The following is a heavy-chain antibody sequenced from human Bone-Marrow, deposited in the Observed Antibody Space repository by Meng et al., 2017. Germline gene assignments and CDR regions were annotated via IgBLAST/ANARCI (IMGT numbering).Heavy chain of an antibody. CDR1: GDSVSSNSAA. V-gene: IGHV6-1*01. D-gene: IGHD3-22*01. J-gene: IGHJ4*02. CDR3: ARGDYSSSPSF. CDR2: TYYRSKWYT. Sequence: VHLPQSGPGLVQPSQTLSLTCALSGDSVSSNSAAWHWIRQSPSRGLEWLGRTYYRSKWYTDYAVSVKSRITINPDTSKNQFSLQLNSVTPEDTAVYYCARGDYSSSPSFWGQGTLVTVSS.